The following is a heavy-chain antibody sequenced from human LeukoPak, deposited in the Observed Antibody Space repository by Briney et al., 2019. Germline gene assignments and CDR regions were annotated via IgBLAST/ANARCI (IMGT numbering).Heavy chain of an antibody. CDR3: ARSSGSYYLGWFDP. CDR2: IFPGDSDT. J-gene: IGHJ5*02. Sequence: GESLKISCKGPGYSFTSYWIAWVRQMPGKGLEWMGIIFPGDSDTRYSPSFQGQVTISADKSISTAYLQWSSLKASDTAMYYCARSSGSYYLGWFDPWGQGTLVTVSS. V-gene: IGHV5-51*01. D-gene: IGHD3-10*01. CDR1: GYSFTSYW.